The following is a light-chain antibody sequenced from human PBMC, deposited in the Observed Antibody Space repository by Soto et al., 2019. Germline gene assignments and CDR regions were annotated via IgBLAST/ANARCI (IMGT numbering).Light chain of an antibody. CDR1: VSDVGGYDS. CDR3: CSYTTSTTYV. V-gene: IGLV2-14*03. J-gene: IGLJ1*01. Sequence: QSLLAPAASVSWSAGESKIIERRRNVSDVGGYDSVSWYQQHPGRAPKLIIYGVNNRPSGVSNRFSASKSADTASLTISGLQAEDEANYYCCSYTTSTTYVFGTGTKVA. CDR2: GVN.